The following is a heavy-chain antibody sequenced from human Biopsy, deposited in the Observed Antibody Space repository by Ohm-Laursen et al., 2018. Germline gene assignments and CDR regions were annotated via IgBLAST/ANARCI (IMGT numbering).Heavy chain of an antibody. CDR1: GATSSDYY. J-gene: IGHJ4*02. V-gene: IGHV4-34*08. D-gene: IGHD4-17*01. CDR2: IDRSGNT. CDR3: GNEIYGRDY. Sequence: SETLSLTCVVYGATSSDYYWSWIRQPPGKGLEWLGQIDRSGNTNYNPSLKGRLTISANTPKNQFSLKLTSVTAADTAVYFCGNEIYGRDYWGQGALVTVSS.